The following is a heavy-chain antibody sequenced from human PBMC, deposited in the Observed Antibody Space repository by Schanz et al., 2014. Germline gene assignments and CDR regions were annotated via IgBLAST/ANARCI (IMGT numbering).Heavy chain of an antibody. D-gene: IGHD6-19*01. V-gene: IGHV1-18*01. CDR2: ISTSNGNT. J-gene: IGHJ4*02. CDR1: GYTFTDYG. Sequence: QVPVVQSGAEVKKPGASVKVSCKASGYTFTDYGVIWVRQAPGQGLEWMGWISTSNGNTNYIQKLQGRVTMTTDTSTSTAYMELSGLRSDDTAVYYCARGGYSSGWYDRDIAHFDYWGQGTLVTVSS. CDR3: ARGGYSSGWYDRDIAHFDY.